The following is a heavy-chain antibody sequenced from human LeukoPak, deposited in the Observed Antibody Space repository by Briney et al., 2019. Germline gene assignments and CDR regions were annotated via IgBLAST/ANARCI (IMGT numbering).Heavy chain of an antibody. CDR1: GGSISSYY. CDR2: IYYSGST. CDR3: ARLHPTIFGVVIDY. V-gene: IGHV4-59*01. J-gene: IGHJ4*02. D-gene: IGHD3-3*01. Sequence: SETLSLTCTVSGGSISSYYWSWIRQPPGKGLEWIGYIYYSGSTNYNPSLKSRVTISVDTSKNQFSLKLSSVTAADTAVYYCARLHPTIFGVVIDYWGQGTLVTVSS.